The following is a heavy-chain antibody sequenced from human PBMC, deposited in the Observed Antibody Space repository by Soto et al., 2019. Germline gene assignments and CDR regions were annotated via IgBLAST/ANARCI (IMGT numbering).Heavy chain of an antibody. J-gene: IGHJ6*02. Sequence: GGSLRLSCAASGFTFSSYGMHWVRQAPGKGLEWVALIWFDGSDKYSADSVKGRFTISRDNSKNTLYLQMNSLRAEDTAVYYCAKNPYGNYYYGMDVWGQGTTVTVSS. V-gene: IGHV3-33*03. CDR3: AKNPYGNYYYGMDV. D-gene: IGHD4-17*01. CDR1: GFTFSSYG. CDR2: IWFDGSDK.